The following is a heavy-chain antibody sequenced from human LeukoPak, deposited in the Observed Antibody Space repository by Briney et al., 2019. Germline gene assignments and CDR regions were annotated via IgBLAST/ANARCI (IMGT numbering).Heavy chain of an antibody. CDR1: GDSINSYY. CDR3: ARGARAGYNLEPFDY. Sequence: SETLSLTCTVSGDSINSYYWSWIRQPPGKGLEWIGYIYYSGSTKYNPSLKSRVTISVDTSKNQFSLKLSSVTAADTAVYYCARGARAGYNLEPFDYWGQGTLVTVSS. CDR2: IYYSGST. V-gene: IGHV4-59*08. D-gene: IGHD5-24*01. J-gene: IGHJ4*02.